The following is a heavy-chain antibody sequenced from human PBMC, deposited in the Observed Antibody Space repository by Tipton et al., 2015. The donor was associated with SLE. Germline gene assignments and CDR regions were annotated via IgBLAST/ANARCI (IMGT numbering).Heavy chain of an antibody. CDR3: ARDRDSGSALDVFDI. Sequence: TLSLTCTVSGASISSGYSWTWIRQSPGKGLEWIGYIYHSGTTYYNPSLESRVTMSIDMSKNQFSLNLSSVTAADTAVYYCARDRDSGSALDVFDIWGPGPMVAVSS. J-gene: IGHJ3*02. D-gene: IGHD1-26*01. CDR1: GASISSGYS. V-gene: IGHV4-30-2*06. CDR2: IYHSGTT.